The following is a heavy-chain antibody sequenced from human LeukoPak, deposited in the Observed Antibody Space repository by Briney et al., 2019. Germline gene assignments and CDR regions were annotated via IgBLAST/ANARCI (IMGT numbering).Heavy chain of an antibody. CDR1: GFAFSDYY. CDR2: ISSSSSYS. CDR3: ASVGINYYGSGSYYPWSRRPYYYGMDV. J-gene: IGHJ6*02. V-gene: IGHV3-11*06. Sequence: GGSLRLSCVASGFAFSDYYMSWIRQAPGKGLEWVSYISSSSSYSNYADSVKGRFTISRDNAKNSLYLQMNSLRAEDTAVYYCASVGINYYGSGSYYPWSRRPYYYGMDVWGQGTTVTVSS. D-gene: IGHD3-10*01.